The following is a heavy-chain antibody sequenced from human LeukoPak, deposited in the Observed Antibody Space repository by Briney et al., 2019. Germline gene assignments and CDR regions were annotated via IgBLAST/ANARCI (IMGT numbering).Heavy chain of an antibody. CDR2: IYYGGST. CDR1: SGSISSYY. D-gene: IGHD3-22*01. Sequence: SETLSLTCTVSSGSISSYYWSWIRQPPGKGLEWIGYIYYGGSTDYNPSLKSRVTISKDTSKTHFSLRLSSVTAADTAVYYCARARLDSSGRFDYGGQGTLVTVSS. J-gene: IGHJ4*02. V-gene: IGHV4-59*01. CDR3: ARARLDSSGRFDY.